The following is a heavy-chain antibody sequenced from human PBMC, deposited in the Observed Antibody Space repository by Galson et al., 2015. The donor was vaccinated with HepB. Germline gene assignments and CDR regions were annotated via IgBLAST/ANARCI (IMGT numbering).Heavy chain of an antibody. V-gene: IGHV3-23*01. CDR3: AKDYLPYYDRWGSYSDLYYFDY. Sequence: SLRLSCAASEFNLSMYWMNWVRQAPGKGLEWVASISGSGGSTYYADSVKGRFTVSRDNSLDTVDLQMDSLRVDDTAVYYCAKDYLPYYDRWGSYSDLYYFDYCGQGTLVTVSS. J-gene: IGHJ4*02. CDR1: EFNLSMYW. D-gene: IGHD3-22*01. CDR2: ISGSGGST.